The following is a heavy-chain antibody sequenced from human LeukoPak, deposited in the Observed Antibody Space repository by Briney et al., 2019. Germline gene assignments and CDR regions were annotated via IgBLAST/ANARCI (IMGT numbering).Heavy chain of an antibody. CDR1: GDSNSSSSYY. J-gene: IGHJ1*01. V-gene: IGHV4-39*01. CDR2: IYYSGST. Sequence: SETLSVXCTISGDSNSSSSYYWDWIRQCPGKGLEWIGTIYYSGSTYYNASLNSRLFISIDTSNNQFSLRLSFVTAADTAVYYCARRRYYDSTGYLDWGQGTLITVSS. CDR3: ARRRYYDSTGYLD. D-gene: IGHD3-22*01.